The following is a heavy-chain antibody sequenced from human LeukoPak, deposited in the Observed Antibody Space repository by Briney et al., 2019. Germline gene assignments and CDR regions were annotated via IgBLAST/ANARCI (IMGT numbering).Heavy chain of an antibody. Sequence: PGGSLRLSCTASGFTFGDYAMSSFRQAPGKGLEWVGFIRSKAYGGTTEYAASVKGRFTISRDDSKSIAYLQMNSLKTEDTAVYYCTRAPAAIGFDYWGQGTLVTVSS. CDR3: TRAPAAIGFDY. CDR2: IRSKAYGGTT. CDR1: GFTFGDYA. J-gene: IGHJ4*02. D-gene: IGHD2-2*01. V-gene: IGHV3-49*03.